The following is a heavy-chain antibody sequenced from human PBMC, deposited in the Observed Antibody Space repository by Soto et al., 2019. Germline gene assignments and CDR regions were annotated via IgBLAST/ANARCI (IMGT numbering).Heavy chain of an antibody. V-gene: IGHV1-58*01. Sequence: QMQLVQSGPEVKKPGTSVKVSCKASGFSFTNSAVQWVRQARGQRLEWIGWIVVGSGNTNYAQTFQERVTITRDMSTSTAYMELSSLSSEETAVYYCAAEGYSGSYYSFVNYWGQGTLVTVSS. CDR2: IVVGSGNT. CDR1: GFSFTNSA. CDR3: AAEGYSGSYYSFVNY. J-gene: IGHJ4*02. D-gene: IGHD1-26*01.